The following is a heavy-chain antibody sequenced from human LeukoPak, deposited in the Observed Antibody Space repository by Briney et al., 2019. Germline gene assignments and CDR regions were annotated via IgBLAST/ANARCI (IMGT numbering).Heavy chain of an antibody. CDR2: VAGNGITT. CDR3: AKPPYNNCGLWNYFDS. V-gene: IGHV3-23*01. CDR1: GFPFSDYA. D-gene: IGHD4-11*01. J-gene: IGHJ4*02. Sequence: GGSLRLSCAASGFPFSDYAMGWVRQAPGKGLEWISGVAGNGITTHAADSVKGRFTTSRDNSQDTLRLLMNSLRVEDTAVYYCAKPPYNNCGLWNYFDSWVQGTLVTVSS.